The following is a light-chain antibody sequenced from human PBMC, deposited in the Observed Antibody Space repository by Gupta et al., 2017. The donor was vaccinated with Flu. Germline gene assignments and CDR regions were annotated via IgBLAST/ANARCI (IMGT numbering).Light chain of an antibody. CDR3: QQSYSTPRP. CDR2: DAS. V-gene: IGKV1-39*01. J-gene: IGKJ2*01. Sequence: DSQMTQSPSSLSASVGDRVTITCRASQSISTYLNWYQQKPGKAPKLLIYDASSWQSGVPSRFSGSGSGTDFTLTISSRQPEDFANYYCQQSYSTPRPFGQGTKLEIK. CDR1: QSISTY.